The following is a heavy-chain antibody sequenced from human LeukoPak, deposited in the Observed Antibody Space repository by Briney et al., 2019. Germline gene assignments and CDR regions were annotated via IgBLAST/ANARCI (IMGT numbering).Heavy chain of an antibody. J-gene: IGHJ4*02. Sequence: PGGSLRLSCAASGFTFSDYKMHWVRQAPGKGLEWISLFSTSGRTTYNANSVKGRFTISRDNAKNSLYLQMNSLRAEDTAVYYCAREISSIHSFDYWGQGTLVSVSS. D-gene: IGHD2-2*01. CDR1: GFTFSDYK. CDR2: FSTSGRTT. CDR3: AREISSIHSFDY. V-gene: IGHV3-48*03.